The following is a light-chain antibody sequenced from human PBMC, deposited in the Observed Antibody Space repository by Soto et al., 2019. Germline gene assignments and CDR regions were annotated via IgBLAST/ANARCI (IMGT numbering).Light chain of an antibody. CDR1: SSDVGGYNY. CDR2: AVS. J-gene: IGLJ1*01. CDR3: CSYTVSGTYV. Sequence: QSVLTQPASVSGSPGQSITISCTGTSSDVGGYNYVSWYQQHPGKAPKLMIYAVSNRPSGVSNRFSGSKSGNTATLTISGLHAEDEADYYCCSYTVSGTYVFGTGTKVTV. V-gene: IGLV2-14*01.